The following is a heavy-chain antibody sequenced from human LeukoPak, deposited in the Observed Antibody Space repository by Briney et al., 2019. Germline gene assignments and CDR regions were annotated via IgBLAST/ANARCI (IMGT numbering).Heavy chain of an antibody. CDR3: ARGEYGLFDY. V-gene: IGHV4-61*01. D-gene: IGHD2/OR15-2a*01. CDR2: IYYSGST. CDR1: GGSISGGRHY. Sequence: PSETLSLTCTVSGGSISGGRHYWSWIRQPPGKGLEWIGYIYYSGSTKYNLSLKSRVTISVDTSKNQLSLKLSSVTAADTAVYYCARGEYGLFDYWGQGTLVTVSS. J-gene: IGHJ4*02.